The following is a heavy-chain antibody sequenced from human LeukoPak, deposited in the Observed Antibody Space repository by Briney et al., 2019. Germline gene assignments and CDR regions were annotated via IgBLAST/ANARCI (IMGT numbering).Heavy chain of an antibody. V-gene: IGHV4-59*01. CDR2: IYYSGST. D-gene: IGHD5-12*01. CDR3: AREAGRQGYSGYTYYYYYYMDV. J-gene: IGHJ6*03. CDR1: GGSISSYY. Sequence: KPSETLSLTCTVSGGSISSYYWSWIRQPPGKGLEWIGYIYYSGSTNYNPSLKSRVTISVDTSKNQFSLKLSSVTAADTAVYYCAREAGRQGYSGYTYYYYYYMDVWGKGTTVTVSS.